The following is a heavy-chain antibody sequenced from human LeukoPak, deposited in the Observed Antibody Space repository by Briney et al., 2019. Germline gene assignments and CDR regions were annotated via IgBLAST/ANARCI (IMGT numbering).Heavy chain of an antibody. Sequence: ASVKVSCKVSGYTLTELSMHWVRQAPGKGLEWMGGFDPEDGETIYAQKFQGRVTMTGDTSTDTAYMELSSLRSEDTAVYYCATSLGELFDYWGQGTLVTVSS. CDR2: FDPEDGET. D-gene: IGHD1-26*01. J-gene: IGHJ4*02. CDR3: ATSLGELFDY. V-gene: IGHV1-24*01. CDR1: GYTLTELS.